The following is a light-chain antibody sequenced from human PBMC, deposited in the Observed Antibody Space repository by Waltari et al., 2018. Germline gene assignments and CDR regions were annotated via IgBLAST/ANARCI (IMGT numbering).Light chain of an antibody. CDR3: QQGSSDPWT. Sequence: DVQMTQSPSSLSASVGDTVTITCRASEGIGNDLNWYQKIPGKAPKLLIYRTSNLQTGIPSRLSGSGSGTIFALTISSLQPEDFGTYYCQQGSSDPWTFGQGTQVEI. V-gene: IGKV1-NL1*01. CDR1: EGIGND. CDR2: RTS. J-gene: IGKJ1*01.